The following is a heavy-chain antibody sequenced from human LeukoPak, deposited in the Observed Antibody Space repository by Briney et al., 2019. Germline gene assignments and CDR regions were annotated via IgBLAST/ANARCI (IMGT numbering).Heavy chain of an antibody. CDR2: MYPSRRT. CDR1: RGSINSGMYY. V-gene: IGHV4-61*02. J-gene: IGHJ4*02. D-gene: IGHD6-6*01. CDR3: GRGEKGRSSGSINY. Sequence: TLSLTRTDSRGSINSGMYYWRWTRQPAGEGLECIGRMYPSRRTPYHPSRQNRLTISVDTSKIQFSLKLSCVTAGDTAVYYCGRGEKGRSSGSINYWGQGTLVTVSS.